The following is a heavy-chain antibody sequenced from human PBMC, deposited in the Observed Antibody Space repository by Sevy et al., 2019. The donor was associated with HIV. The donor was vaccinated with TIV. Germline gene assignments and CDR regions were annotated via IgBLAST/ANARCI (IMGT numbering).Heavy chain of an antibody. J-gene: IGHJ3*02. V-gene: IGHV3-74*01. CDR1: GFTFSNSW. CDR3: ARLLQWLNAFDI. D-gene: IGHD6-19*01. Sequence: GGSLRLSCAASGFTFSNSWMHWVRQVPGKGLVWVSRINSEGSSTTYADSVKGRFTISRDNAKNTLQLQMSSLRAEDTAVYYCARLLQWLNAFDIWGQGTLVTVSS. CDR2: INSEGSST.